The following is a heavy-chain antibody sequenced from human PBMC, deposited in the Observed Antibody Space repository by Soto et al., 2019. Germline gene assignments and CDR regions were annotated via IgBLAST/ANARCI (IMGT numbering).Heavy chain of an antibody. V-gene: IGHV4-31*03. D-gene: IGHD3-16*01. CDR2: THYSGRT. CDR3: ARSSRGTSFRGFEN. Sequence: QVQLQESGPGLVKPSQTLSLTCTVSGGSVSSGGYSWTWIRQRPGKGLEWIANTHYSGRTYDNPSLKSRLTISIDTSRNLFSLKLTSVTAADTAVYFCARSSRGTSFRGFENWGQGTLVTVSS. CDR1: GGSVSSGGYS. J-gene: IGHJ4*02.